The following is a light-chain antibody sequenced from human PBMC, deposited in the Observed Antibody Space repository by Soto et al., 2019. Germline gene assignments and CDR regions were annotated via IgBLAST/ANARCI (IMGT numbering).Light chain of an antibody. V-gene: IGLV3-25*03. CDR3: QSADSSGTWV. CDR1: ALPKKY. Sequence: SYELTQPPSVSVSPGQTARITCSGDALPKKYAYWYQQKPGQAPVLVIYKNTERPSGIPERFSGSSSGTTVTLTISGVQAEDEADYYCQSADSSGTWVFGGGTKVTVL. CDR2: KNT. J-gene: IGLJ3*02.